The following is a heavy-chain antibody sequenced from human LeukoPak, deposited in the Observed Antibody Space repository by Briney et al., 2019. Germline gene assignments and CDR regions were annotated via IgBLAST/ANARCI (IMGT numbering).Heavy chain of an antibody. Sequence: LQTLSLTCAISGDSVSSSSAAWSWIRQSPSGGLEWLGRTYYRSKWHDDYAVSVKGRITINPDTSKNQFSLQLSSVTPEDTAVYYCARYLGIGSQRYYFDYWGQGTLVAVS. D-gene: IGHD6-19*01. CDR2: TYYRSKWHD. CDR1: GDSVSSSSAA. V-gene: IGHV6-1*01. CDR3: ARYLGIGSQRYYFDY. J-gene: IGHJ4*02.